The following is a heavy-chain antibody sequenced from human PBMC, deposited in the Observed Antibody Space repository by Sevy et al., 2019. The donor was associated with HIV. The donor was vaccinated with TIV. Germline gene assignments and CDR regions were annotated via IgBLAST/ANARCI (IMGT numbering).Heavy chain of an antibody. Sequence: SGPTLVKPTETLTLTCTVSGFSLSDPKMGVSWIRQPPGKALEWLAHIFPNDEKSYNTSLRSRLTISKDNSKSQVVLTMTNMEPVDTATYYCARMFPLSYYESSSYYSEDALDIWGQGTMVTVSS. V-gene: IGHV2-26*01. CDR3: ARMFPLSYYESSSYYSEDALDI. CDR1: GFSLSDPKMG. D-gene: IGHD3-22*01. J-gene: IGHJ3*02. CDR2: IFPNDEK.